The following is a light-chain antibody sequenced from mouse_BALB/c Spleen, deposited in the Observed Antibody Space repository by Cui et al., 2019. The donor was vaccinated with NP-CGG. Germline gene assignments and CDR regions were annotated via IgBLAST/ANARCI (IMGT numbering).Light chain of an antibody. CDR3: ALWYSNHWV. V-gene: IGLV1*01. CDR1: TGAITTSNY. Sequence: QAFVPQESALTTSPGETVTLTCRSSTGAITTSNYANWVQEKPDHLFTGLIGGTNNRAPGVPARFSSSLIGDKAALTITGAQTEDEAMYFCALWYSNHWVFGGGTKLTVL. J-gene: IGLJ1*01. CDR2: GTN.